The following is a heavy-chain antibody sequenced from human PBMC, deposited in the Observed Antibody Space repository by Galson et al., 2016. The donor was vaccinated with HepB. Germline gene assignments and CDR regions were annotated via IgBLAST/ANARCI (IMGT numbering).Heavy chain of an antibody. CDR2: VSFNGKVQ. CDR3: AKVLPYSAGHGMDV. D-gene: IGHD6-13*01. V-gene: IGHV3-30*18. Sequence: SLRLSCAASGFTFGDYGMHWVRQAPGKGPEWVGVVSFNGKVQYYADSVKGRFTISRDNSKNTLYLQMDSLRVEDTAVYYCAKVLPYSAGHGMDVRGQGTTVTVSS. J-gene: IGHJ6*01. CDR1: GFTFGDYG.